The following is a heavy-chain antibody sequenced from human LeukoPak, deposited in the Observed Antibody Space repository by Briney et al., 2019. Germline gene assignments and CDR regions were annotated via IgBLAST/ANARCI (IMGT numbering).Heavy chain of an antibody. V-gene: IGHV1-8*01. Sequence: ASVKVSCKASGYTFTSYDINWVRQATGQGLEWMGWMNPNSGNTGYAQKFQGRVTMTRNTSISTAYMELSSLRSEDTAVYYCARGPKTMVRGRKGNWFDPWGQGTLVTVSS. J-gene: IGHJ5*02. CDR2: MNPNSGNT. CDR3: ARGPKTMVRGRKGNWFDP. CDR1: GYTFTSYD. D-gene: IGHD3-10*01.